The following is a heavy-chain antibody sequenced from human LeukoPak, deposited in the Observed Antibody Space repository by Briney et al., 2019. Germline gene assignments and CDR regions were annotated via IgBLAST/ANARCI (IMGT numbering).Heavy chain of an antibody. CDR2: IKGDGSEK. D-gene: IGHD1-1*01. CDR3: AKEGDWNLDY. J-gene: IGHJ4*02. CDR1: DFNFRSNW. V-gene: IGHV3-7*04. Sequence: GGSLRLSCVVSDFNFRSNWMDWVRQAPGKGLEWVANIKGDGSEKNYVDSVKGRFSISRDNAKNSLYLEMNSLRAEDTGVYYCAKEGDWNLDYWGQGALVTVSS.